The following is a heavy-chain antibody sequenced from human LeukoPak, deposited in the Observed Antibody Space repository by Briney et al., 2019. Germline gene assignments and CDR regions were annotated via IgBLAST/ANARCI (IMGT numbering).Heavy chain of an antibody. Sequence: SETLSLTCAVYGGSFSGYYWSWIRQPPGKGLEWIGEINHSGSTNYNPSLKSRVTISVDTSKNQFSPKLSSVTAADTAVYYCARGRGYCSSTSCYSNWFDPWGQGTLVTVSS. V-gene: IGHV4-34*01. D-gene: IGHD2-2*01. J-gene: IGHJ5*02. CDR2: INHSGST. CDR1: GGSFSGYY. CDR3: ARGRGYCSSTSCYSNWFDP.